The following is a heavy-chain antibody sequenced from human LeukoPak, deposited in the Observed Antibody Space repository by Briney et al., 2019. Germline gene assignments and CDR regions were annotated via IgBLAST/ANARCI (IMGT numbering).Heavy chain of an antibody. D-gene: IGHD2-15*01. CDR2: IYYSGST. V-gene: IGHV4-31*03. Sequence: SETLSLTCTVSGGSISSGGYHWSWIRQHPGKGLEWIGYIYYSGSTYYNPSLKSRVTISVDTSKNQFSLKLSSVTAADTAVYYCARGEEYCSGGSCYFTSNPNWFDPWGQGTLVTVSS. J-gene: IGHJ5*02. CDR1: GGSISSGGYH. CDR3: ARGEEYCSGGSCYFTSNPNWFDP.